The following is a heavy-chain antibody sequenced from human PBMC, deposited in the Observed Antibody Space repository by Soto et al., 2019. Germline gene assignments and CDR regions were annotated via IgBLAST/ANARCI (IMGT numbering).Heavy chain of an antibody. CDR2: ISSSSSYI. CDR1: GFTFSSYS. J-gene: IGHJ4*02. Sequence: GGSLRLSCAASGFTFSSYSMNWVRQAPGKGLEWVSSISSSSSYIYYADSVKGRFTISRDNAKNSLYLQMNSLRAEDTAVYYCTRDRRYSGSPPGYWGQGTLVTVSS. CDR3: TRDRRYSGSPPGY. V-gene: IGHV3-21*01. D-gene: IGHD1-26*01.